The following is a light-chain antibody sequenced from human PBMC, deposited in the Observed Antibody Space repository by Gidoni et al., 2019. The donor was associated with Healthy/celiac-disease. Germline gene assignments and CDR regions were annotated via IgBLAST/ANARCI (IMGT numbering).Light chain of an antibody. CDR2: GAS. Sequence: EIVLTQSPGTLSLSPGERATLSCRASQSVSSSYLAWYQQKPGQAPRLLIYGASSRATGIPDRFRGSGPGTDFTLTISRLEPEDFAVYYCQQYGSSSWTFXQXTKVEIK. V-gene: IGKV3-20*01. J-gene: IGKJ1*01. CDR1: QSVSSSY. CDR3: QQYGSSSWT.